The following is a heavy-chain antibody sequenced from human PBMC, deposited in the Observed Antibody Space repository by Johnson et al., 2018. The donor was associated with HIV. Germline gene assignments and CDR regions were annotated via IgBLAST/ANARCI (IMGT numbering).Heavy chain of an antibody. V-gene: IGHV3-30*02. Sequence: QVQLVESGGGVVQPGGSLRLSCAASGFTFSSYGMHWVRQAPGKGLEWVAFIRYDGSNKYYADSVKDRFTISRDNSKNTLYLKRNSLRAEDTAVYYCTKGRVHVGYYYDGSGYYPPGDAFAIWGQGTMVTVSS. CDR3: TKGRVHVGYYYDGSGYYPPGDAFAI. CDR1: GFTFSSYG. D-gene: IGHD3-22*01. CDR2: IRYDGSNK. J-gene: IGHJ3*02.